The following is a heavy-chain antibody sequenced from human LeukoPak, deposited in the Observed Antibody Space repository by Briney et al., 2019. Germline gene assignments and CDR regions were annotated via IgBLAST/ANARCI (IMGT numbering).Heavy chain of an antibody. Sequence: GGTLRLSCAASGFTFSSYGMSWVRQAPGKGLEWVSAISGSGGSTYYADSVKGRFTISRDNSKNTLYLQMNSLRAEDTAVYYCAKTTAIKRTYYYDSSGYRGYFDYWGQGTLVTVSS. J-gene: IGHJ4*02. CDR1: GFTFSSYG. D-gene: IGHD3-22*01. CDR2: ISGSGGST. CDR3: AKTTAIKRTYYYDSSGYRGYFDY. V-gene: IGHV3-23*01.